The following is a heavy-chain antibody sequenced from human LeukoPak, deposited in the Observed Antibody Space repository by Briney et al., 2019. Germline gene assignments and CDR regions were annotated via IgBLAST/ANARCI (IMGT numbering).Heavy chain of an antibody. Sequence: SETLSLTCAVYGGSFSGYYWSWIRQPPGKGLEWIGEINHSGSTNYNPSLKSRVTISVDTSKNQFSLKLSSVTAADTAVYYCERGGGNGGFDYWGQGTLVTVSS. CDR1: GGSFSGYY. CDR3: ERGGGNGGFDY. CDR2: INHSGST. D-gene: IGHD4-23*01. J-gene: IGHJ4*02. V-gene: IGHV4-34*01.